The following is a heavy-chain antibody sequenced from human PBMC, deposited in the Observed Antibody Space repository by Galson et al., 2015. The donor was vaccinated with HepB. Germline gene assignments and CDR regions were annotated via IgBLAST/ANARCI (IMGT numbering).Heavy chain of an antibody. J-gene: IGHJ4*02. CDR3: ARRWRSDGGPFDY. CDR2: IYPTDSDT. CDR1: GYNFANYW. Sequence: QSGAEVKKTGESLKISCKGSGYNFANYWIGWVRQMLGKGLEWMGIIYPTDSDTTYSPSFQGQVTISADKSISTAYLQWNSLKASDTAMYYCARRWRSDGGPFDYWGQGTLVTVSS. V-gene: IGHV5-51*01. D-gene: IGHD5-24*01.